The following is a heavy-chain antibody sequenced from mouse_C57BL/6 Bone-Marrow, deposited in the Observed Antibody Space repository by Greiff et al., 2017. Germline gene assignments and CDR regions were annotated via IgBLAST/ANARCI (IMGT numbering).Heavy chain of an antibody. CDR3: ARSVIYFLDY. V-gene: IGHV1-85*01. Sequence: LVESGPELVKPGASVKLSCKASGYTFTSYDINWVKQRPGQGLEWIGWIYPRDGSTKYNEKFKGKATLTVDTSSSTAYMELHSLTSADSAVYFCARSVIYFLDYWGQGTTLTVSS. J-gene: IGHJ2*01. D-gene: IGHD2-1*01. CDR2: IYPRDGST. CDR1: GYTFTSYD.